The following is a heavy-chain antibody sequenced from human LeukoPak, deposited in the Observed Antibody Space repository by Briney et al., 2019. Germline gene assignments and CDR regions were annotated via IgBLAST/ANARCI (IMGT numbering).Heavy chain of an antibody. CDR2: IKQDGSEK. V-gene: IGHV3-7*04. D-gene: IGHD5-12*01. CDR1: GFTISNCW. Sequence: PGGSLRLSCSASGFTISNCWMTWVRQAPGQGLEWVANIKQDGSEKYYVDSVKGRFTISRDNAKNSLYLQMNSLRAEDTAVFYCARDGTYTDYDPDFDIWGQGTLVTVSS. J-gene: IGHJ4*02. CDR3: ARDGTYTDYDPDFDI.